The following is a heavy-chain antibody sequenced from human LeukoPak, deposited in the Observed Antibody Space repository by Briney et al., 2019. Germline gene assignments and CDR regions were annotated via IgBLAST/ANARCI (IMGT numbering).Heavy chain of an antibody. Sequence: SETLSLTCTVSGYSISTGYYWSWIRQPPGKGLEWIGEISHSGSTNYNPSLKSRVTISVDTSKNQFSLKLSSVTAADTAVYYCARFYYYDAGGFDYWGQGTLVTVSS. J-gene: IGHJ4*02. CDR1: GYSISTGYY. CDR3: ARFYYYDAGGFDY. V-gene: IGHV4-34*01. CDR2: ISHSGST. D-gene: IGHD3-22*01.